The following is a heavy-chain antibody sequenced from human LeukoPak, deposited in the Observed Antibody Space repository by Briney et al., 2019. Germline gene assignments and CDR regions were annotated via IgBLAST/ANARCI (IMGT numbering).Heavy chain of an antibody. CDR2: IYDSGAT. D-gene: IGHD1-14*01. CDR3: ARGGDRRGFDY. J-gene: IGHJ4*02. Sequence: PSETLSLTCGVSGGSITTTNWWSWIRQHPGKGLEWIGYIYDSGATYYSPALQSRVAISVDTSDNKFSLKLRSLTAAETAVYYCARGGDRRGFDYWGQGTLVTVSS. V-gene: IGHV4-4*02. CDR1: GGSITTTNW.